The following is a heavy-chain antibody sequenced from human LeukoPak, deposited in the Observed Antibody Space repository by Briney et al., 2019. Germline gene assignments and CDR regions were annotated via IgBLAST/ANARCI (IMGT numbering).Heavy chain of an antibody. CDR2: FDPEDGEA. CDR1: GYTLTELS. V-gene: IGHV1-24*01. CDR3: ATFETSGGYCSGGSCYIY. Sequence: GASVKVSCKVSGYTLTELSMHWVRQAPGKGREWMGGFDPEDGEAIYAQKFQGRVTMTEDTSTDTAYMELSSLRSEDTAVYYCATFETSGGYCSGGSCYIYWGQGTLVTVSS. D-gene: IGHD2-15*01. J-gene: IGHJ4*02.